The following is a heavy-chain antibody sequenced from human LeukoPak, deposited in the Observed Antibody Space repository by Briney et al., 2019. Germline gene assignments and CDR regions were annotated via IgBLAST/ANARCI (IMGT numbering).Heavy chain of an antibody. CDR1: GFTFSSYG. Sequence: GGSLRLSCAASGFTFSSYGMSWVRQAPGKGLEWVANIKEDGSEKYYVDSVKGRFTISRDNAKKSLFLQMNSLRVEDTAVYYCARGRNLAVWGQGTTVTVSS. V-gene: IGHV3-7*01. CDR2: IKEDGSEK. CDR3: ARGRNLAV. J-gene: IGHJ6*02.